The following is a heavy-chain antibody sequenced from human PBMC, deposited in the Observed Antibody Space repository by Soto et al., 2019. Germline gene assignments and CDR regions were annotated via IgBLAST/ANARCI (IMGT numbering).Heavy chain of an antibody. J-gene: IGHJ5*02. V-gene: IGHV4-4*02. CDR1: GGSISSSNW. Sequence: SETLSLTCAVSGGSISSSNWWSWVRQPPGKGLEWIGEIYHSGSTNYNPSLKSRVTISVDKSKNQFSLKLSSVTAADTAVYYCARVGSSSWYDNWFDPWGQGTLVT. CDR2: IYHSGST. D-gene: IGHD6-13*01. CDR3: ARVGSSSWYDNWFDP.